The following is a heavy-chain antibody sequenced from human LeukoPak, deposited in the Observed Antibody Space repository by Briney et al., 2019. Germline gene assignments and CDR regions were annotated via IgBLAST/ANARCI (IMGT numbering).Heavy chain of an antibody. Sequence: PGGSLRLSCAASGFTFNDYAMHWVRQAPGKGLEWVSAISGSGGSTYYADSVKGRFTISRDNSKNTLYLQMNSLRAEDTAVYYCAGKEQVGGSGWYPHEFDYWGQGTLVTVSS. CDR1: GFTFNDYA. CDR2: ISGSGGST. V-gene: IGHV3-23*01. J-gene: IGHJ4*02. D-gene: IGHD6-19*01. CDR3: AGKEQVGGSGWYPHEFDY.